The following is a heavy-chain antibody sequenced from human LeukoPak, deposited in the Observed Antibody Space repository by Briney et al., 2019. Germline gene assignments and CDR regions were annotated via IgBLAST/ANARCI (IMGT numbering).Heavy chain of an antibody. CDR2: IHTDGSIT. Sequence: GGSLRLSCAASEFTFSNHWMHWVRQAPGKGLVSVSRIHTDGSITTYADSVKGRFTISRDNAKNTLSLQMNSLGAEDTAVYYCVRGTTAWNGMDVWGQGTTVTVSS. J-gene: IGHJ6*02. D-gene: IGHD2-2*01. CDR1: EFTFSNHW. CDR3: VRGTTAWNGMDV. V-gene: IGHV3-74*01.